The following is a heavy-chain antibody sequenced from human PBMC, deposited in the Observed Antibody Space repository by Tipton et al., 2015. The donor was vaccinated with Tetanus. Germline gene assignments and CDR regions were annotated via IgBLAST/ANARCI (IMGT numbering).Heavy chain of an antibody. D-gene: IGHD3-22*01. Sequence: TLSLTCTVSGGSMSTYYWSWIRQPPGKGLEWIGYVYYTGSTDYNPSLKSRVTISVDTSKSQFSLRLTSVTAADTAVYYCARDVRGYSYDDSGYYNPSYYFDLWGQGTLVTVSS. V-gene: IGHV4-59*01. CDR2: VYYTGST. CDR1: GGSMSTYY. CDR3: ARDVRGYSYDDSGYYNPSYYFDL. J-gene: IGHJ4*02.